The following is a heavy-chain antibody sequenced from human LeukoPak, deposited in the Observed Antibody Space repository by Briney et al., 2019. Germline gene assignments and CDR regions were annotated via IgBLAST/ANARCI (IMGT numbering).Heavy chain of an antibody. Sequence: GGSLRLSCAASGFTFNTYSMSWVRQAPGKGLEWVSIISRASESIFYADSVKGRFTVSRDNAKNSLYLQMNSLRAEDTAVYYCARETDSTLFDYWGQGTLVTVSS. CDR2: ISRASESI. CDR3: ARETDSTLFDY. V-gene: IGHV3-21*01. D-gene: IGHD2-2*01. J-gene: IGHJ4*02. CDR1: GFTFNTYS.